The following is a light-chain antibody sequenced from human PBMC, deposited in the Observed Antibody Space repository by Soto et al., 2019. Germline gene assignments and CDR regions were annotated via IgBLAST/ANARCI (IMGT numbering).Light chain of an antibody. J-gene: IGKJ2*01. Sequence: DIQMTQSPSTLSSSVGDRVTITCRARQSISSWLAWYQQKPGTAPKLLIYKASSLQSGVPSRFSGSGSGTELTLTISSLQPDDFATYYCQQYSSYPYTFGQGTKLEIK. CDR3: QQYSSYPYT. CDR2: KAS. V-gene: IGKV1-5*03. CDR1: QSISSW.